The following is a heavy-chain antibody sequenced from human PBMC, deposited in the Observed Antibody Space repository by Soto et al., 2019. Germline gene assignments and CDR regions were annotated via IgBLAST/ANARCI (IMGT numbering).Heavy chain of an antibody. D-gene: IGHD3-3*01. CDR1: GFTFSSYA. CDR2: ISGSGSNT. J-gene: IGHJ4*02. CDR3: ATEVWVYYDFWSGYSDY. Sequence: GGSLRLSCAASGFTFSSYAMSWVRQAPGKGLEWVSAISGSGSNTYYADSVKGRFTISRDNAKNTLYLQMNSLRAEDTAVYYCATEVWVYYDFWSGYSDYWGQGTLVTVSS. V-gene: IGHV3-23*01.